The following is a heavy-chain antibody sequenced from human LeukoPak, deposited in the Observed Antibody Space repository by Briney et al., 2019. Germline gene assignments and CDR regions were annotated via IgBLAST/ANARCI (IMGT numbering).Heavy chain of an antibody. D-gene: IGHD3-22*01. CDR2: MYYSGST. J-gene: IGHJ4*02. CDR1: GGSISSSSYY. CDR3: ARLFHYYDSTAYPTFDY. Sequence: SETLSLTCTFSGGSISSSSYYWGWIRQPPGKGLDWIGSMYYSGSTYYNPSLKSRVTISVDTSKNQLSLKLSSVTAADTAVYYCARLFHYYDSTAYPTFDYWGQGTLVTVSS. V-gene: IGHV4-39*01.